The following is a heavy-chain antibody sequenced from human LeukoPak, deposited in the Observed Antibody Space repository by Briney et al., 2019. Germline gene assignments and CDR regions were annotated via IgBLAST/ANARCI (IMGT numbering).Heavy chain of an antibody. CDR3: AREDSGEGFDY. V-gene: IGHV1-8*03. CDR2: MNPNSGNT. CDR1: GYTFTSYD. J-gene: IGHJ4*02. Sequence: ASVKVSCKASGYTFTSYDINWVRQATGQGLEWMGWMNPNSGNTGYAQKFQGRVTIARNTSISTAYMELSSLRSEDTAVYYCAREDSGEGFDYWGQGTLVTVSS. D-gene: IGHD3-10*01.